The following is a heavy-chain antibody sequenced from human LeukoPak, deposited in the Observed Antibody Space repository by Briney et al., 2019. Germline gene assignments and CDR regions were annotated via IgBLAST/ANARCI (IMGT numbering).Heavy chain of an antibody. J-gene: IGHJ6*04. D-gene: IGHD2-2*01. CDR2: IKQDGSEK. CDR3: ARDRIVVPAVPR. Sequence: GGSLRLSCAASGFTLSTYAVSWVRQAPGKGLEWVANIKQDGSEKYYVDSVKGRFTISRDNAKNSLYLQMNSLRAEDTAVYYCARDRIVVPAVPRWGKGTTVTVSS. CDR1: GFTLSTYA. V-gene: IGHV3-7*01.